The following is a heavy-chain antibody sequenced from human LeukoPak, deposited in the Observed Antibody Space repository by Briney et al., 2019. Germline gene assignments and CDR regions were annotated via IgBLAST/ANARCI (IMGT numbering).Heavy chain of an antibody. Sequence: PSETLSLTCAVSGGSISSGGYSWSWIRQPPGKGLEWIGYIYHSGSTYYNPSLKSRVTISVDRSKNQFSLKLSSVTAADTAVYYCARHVPSGYFVNYYYYGMDVWGQGTTVTVSS. CDR1: GGSISSGGYS. J-gene: IGHJ6*02. D-gene: IGHD3-3*01. CDR3: ARHVPSGYFVNYYYYGMDV. V-gene: IGHV4-30-2*01. CDR2: IYHSGST.